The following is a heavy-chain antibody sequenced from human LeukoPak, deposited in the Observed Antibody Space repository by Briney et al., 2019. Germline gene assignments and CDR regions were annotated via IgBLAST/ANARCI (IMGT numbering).Heavy chain of an antibody. V-gene: IGHV4-34*01. J-gene: IGHJ6*02. Sequence: SETLSLTCAVYGGSFSGYYWSWIRQPPGEGLEWIGEINHSGSTNYNPSLKSRVAISVDTSKNQFSLKLSSVTAADTAVYYCARVTSDNYYYYGMDVWGQGTTVTVSS. CDR3: ARVTSDNYYYYGMDV. CDR1: GGSFSGYY. CDR2: INHSGST.